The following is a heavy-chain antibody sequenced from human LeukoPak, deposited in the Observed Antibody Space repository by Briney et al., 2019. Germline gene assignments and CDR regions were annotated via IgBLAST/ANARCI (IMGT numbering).Heavy chain of an antibody. Sequence: ASVKVSCKVSGYTLTELSMHWVRQTPGKGLEWMGGFDPEDGETIYAQKFQGRVTMTEDTSTGTAYMELSSLRSEDTAVYYCATGGYSGYDLRSEDYYYGMDVWGQGTTVTVSS. CDR1: GYTLTELS. CDR3: ATGGYSGYDLRSEDYYYGMDV. V-gene: IGHV1-24*01. CDR2: FDPEDGET. D-gene: IGHD5-12*01. J-gene: IGHJ6*02.